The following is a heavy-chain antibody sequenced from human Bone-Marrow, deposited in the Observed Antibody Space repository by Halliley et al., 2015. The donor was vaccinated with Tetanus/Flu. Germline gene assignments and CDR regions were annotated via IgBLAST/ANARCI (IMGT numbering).Heavy chain of an antibody. J-gene: IGHJ5*01. V-gene: IGHV4-61*07. CDR2: VYYTGGT. D-gene: IGHD2-8*01. CDR3: ARQITVYGVVMIWFDS. Sequence: YVYYTGGTNYNPPLKSRVTISVDTSKNQFSLNLSSVSAADTAMYYCARQITVYGVVMIWFDSWGPGILVTISS.